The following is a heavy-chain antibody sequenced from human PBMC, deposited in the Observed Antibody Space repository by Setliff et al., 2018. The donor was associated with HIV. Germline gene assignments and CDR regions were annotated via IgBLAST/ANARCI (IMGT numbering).Heavy chain of an antibody. Sequence: SETLSLTCTVSGGSINRIDYYWGWIRQSPGKGLEWIGNVYYDGTTYYNPSLKSRFTISRDNAKNSLYLQMNSLRAEDTAVYYCANMQWASNAWYSFDYWGQGALVTVSS. J-gene: IGHJ4*02. CDR2: VYYDGTT. D-gene: IGHD6-19*01. CDR1: GGSINRIDYY. CDR3: ANMQWASNAWYSFDY. V-gene: IGHV4-39*07.